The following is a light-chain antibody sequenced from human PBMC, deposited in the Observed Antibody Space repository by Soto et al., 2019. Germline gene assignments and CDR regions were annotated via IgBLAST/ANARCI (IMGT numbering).Light chain of an antibody. CDR3: GAWDDSLNAL. V-gene: IGLV1-44*01. CDR2: GNN. CDR1: SSNIGSNT. J-gene: IGLJ2*01. Sequence: QSVLTQPPSASGTPGQRVTISCSGSSSNIGSNTVNWYQQLPGTAPKLLIYGNNQRPSGVPDRFSGSKSGTSASLAISGLQSEDEADYYCGAWDDSLNALFGGGTKLTVL.